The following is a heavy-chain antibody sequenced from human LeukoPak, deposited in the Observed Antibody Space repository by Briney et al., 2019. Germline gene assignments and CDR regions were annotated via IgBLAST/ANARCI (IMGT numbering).Heavy chain of an antibody. Sequence: GGSLRLSCVASGFIFDSAWMSLVRQAPGKGLEWVANIKQDGSEKYYVDSVKGRFTISRDNAKNSLYLEMNSLRAEDTAVYYCAREGDSRAVVTYDYWGQGTLVTVSS. CDR1: GFIFDSAW. V-gene: IGHV3-7*01. CDR2: IKQDGSEK. D-gene: IGHD3-22*01. CDR3: AREGDSRAVVTYDY. J-gene: IGHJ4*02.